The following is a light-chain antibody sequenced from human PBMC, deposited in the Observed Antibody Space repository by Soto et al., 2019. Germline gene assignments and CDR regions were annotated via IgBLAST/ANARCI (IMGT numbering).Light chain of an antibody. CDR2: GAS. V-gene: IGKV3-15*01. CDR1: QSVRSN. Sequence: EIIMTPSPVTLSVSQGARAPLSCRASQSVRSNLAWYQHRPGQAPRLLIYGASSRATGIPARFSGTGSGTKFTLTISSLQTEEFAVYYCQQYNNWRQTFGQGTKVEIK. J-gene: IGKJ1*01. CDR3: QQYNNWRQT.